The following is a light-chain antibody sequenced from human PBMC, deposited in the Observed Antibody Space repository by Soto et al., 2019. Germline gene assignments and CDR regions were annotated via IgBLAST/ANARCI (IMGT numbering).Light chain of an antibody. CDR3: SSYTSSNIPV. CDR1: SSDVGGYNY. Sequence: QSVLTQPASVSGSPGQSITISCTGTSSDVGGYNYVSWYQHHPGKAPKLMIYDVTNRPSGVSNRFSGSTSGNTASLTISGLQAEDEADYYCSSYTSSNIPVFGGGTQLTVL. J-gene: IGLJ7*01. V-gene: IGLV2-14*03. CDR2: DVT.